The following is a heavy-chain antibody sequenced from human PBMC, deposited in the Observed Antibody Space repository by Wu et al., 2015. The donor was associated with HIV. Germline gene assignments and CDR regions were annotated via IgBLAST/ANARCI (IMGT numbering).Heavy chain of an antibody. D-gene: IGHD3-10*01. CDR2: IIPIFGTA. V-gene: IGHV1-69*05. J-gene: IGHJ3*02. CDR3: ARQRVYYYGSGSYFDI. Sequence: QVQLVQSGAEVKKPGSSVKVSCKASGGTFSSYAISWVRQAPGQGLEWMGGIIPIFGTANYAQKFQGRVTITTDESTSTAYMELSSLRSEDTAVYYCARQRVYYYGSGSYFDIWGQGTTVTVSS. CDR1: GGTFSSYA.